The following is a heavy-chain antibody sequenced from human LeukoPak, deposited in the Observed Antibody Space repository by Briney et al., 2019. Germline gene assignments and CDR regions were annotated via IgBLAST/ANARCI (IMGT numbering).Heavy chain of an antibody. CDR3: ARVVFSSRAPNMDV. J-gene: IGHJ6*04. CDR2: IGSSSDYI. V-gene: IGHV3-21*01. Sequence: GGSLRLSCAASGFTFNTYTMNWVRQAPGKGLEWVSFIGSSSDYIYYADSVKGRFTISRDNAKKSLYLQMNSLRAEDTAVYYCARVVFSSRAPNMDVWGKGTTVIVSS. CDR1: GFTFNTYT. D-gene: IGHD6-19*01.